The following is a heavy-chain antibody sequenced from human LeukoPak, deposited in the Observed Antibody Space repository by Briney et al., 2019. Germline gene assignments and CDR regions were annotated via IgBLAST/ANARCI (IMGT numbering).Heavy chain of an antibody. J-gene: IGHJ4*02. D-gene: IGHD4-17*01. CDR2: VYSSEIT. Sequence: SETLPLTCTVSGYSISSGYYWSWIRQPPGKRLEWIGYVYSSEITNYNPSLKSRVTLPLDTSGNQFSLKVTSVTAADTAVYYCARCDSVTALDYWGQGTLVTVSS. CDR1: GYSISSGYY. CDR3: ARCDSVTALDY. V-gene: IGHV4-61*01.